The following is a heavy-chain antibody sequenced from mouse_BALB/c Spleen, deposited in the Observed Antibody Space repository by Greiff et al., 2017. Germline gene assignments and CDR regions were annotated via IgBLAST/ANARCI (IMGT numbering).Heavy chain of an antibody. CDR3: ATGGYYRYDAMDY. V-gene: IGHV1-69*02. J-gene: IGHJ4*01. Sequence: VQLQQPGAELVKPGASVKLSCKASGYTFTSYWMHWVKQRPGQGLEWIGEIDPSDSYTNYNQKFKGKATLTVDKSSSTAYMQLSSLTSEDSAVYYCATGGYYRYDAMDYWGQGTSVTVSS. CDR1: GYTFTSYW. CDR2: IDPSDSYT. D-gene: IGHD2-14*01.